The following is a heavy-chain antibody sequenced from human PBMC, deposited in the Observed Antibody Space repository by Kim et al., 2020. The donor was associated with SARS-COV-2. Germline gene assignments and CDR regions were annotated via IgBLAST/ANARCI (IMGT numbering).Heavy chain of an antibody. J-gene: IGHJ4*02. V-gene: IGHV3-30*07. D-gene: IGHD7-27*01. Sequence: DSGKGRFTITRDNSNNTLYPQINSLRAEDTAVYYCARDPAISWGSASFDYWGQGTLVTVSS. CDR3: ARDPAISWGSASFDY.